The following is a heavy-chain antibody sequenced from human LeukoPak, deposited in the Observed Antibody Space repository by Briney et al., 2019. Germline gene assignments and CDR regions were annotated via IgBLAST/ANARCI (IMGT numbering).Heavy chain of an antibody. CDR2: NYYSRTT. CDR3: ARGSKYYLQSSGSPREYSYVLDV. Sequence: SESLSLTCTVSGGSISTYYWSWIRQPPGKGLEWIGYNYYSRTTKSNPSLKGRVTISVDTSRNQLSLKLNSVTAADTAIYYCARGSKYYLQSSGSPREYSYVLDVWGQGTTVTVSS. CDR1: GGSISTYY. V-gene: IGHV4-59*01. D-gene: IGHD3-22*01. J-gene: IGHJ6*02.